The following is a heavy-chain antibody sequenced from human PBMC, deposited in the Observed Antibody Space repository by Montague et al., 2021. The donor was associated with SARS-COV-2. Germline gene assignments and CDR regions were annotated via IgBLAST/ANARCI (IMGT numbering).Heavy chain of an antibody. Sequence: SETLSLTCTVSSGSISNYYWSWIRQPPGKGLERIGFISHTESTNYNPSLESRVSISIDTSTSQFSLRVKSVTAAGTAVDYCARAVQFAYGLDVWGQGTTVTISS. CDR2: ISHTEST. CDR3: ARAVQFAYGLDV. V-gene: IGHV4-59*08. J-gene: IGHJ6*02. D-gene: IGHD3-16*01. CDR1: SGSISNYY.